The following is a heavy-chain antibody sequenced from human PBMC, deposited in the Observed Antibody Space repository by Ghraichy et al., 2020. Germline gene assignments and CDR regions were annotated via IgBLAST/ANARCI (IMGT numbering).Heavy chain of an antibody. CDR1: GFTFSSYS. J-gene: IGHJ4*02. Sequence: GESLNISCAASGFTFSSYSMNWVRQAPGKGLEWVSYISSSSSTIYYADSVKGRFTISRDNAKNSLYLQMNSLRDEDTAVYYCARGTNQGFYYWGQGTLVTVSS. CDR2: ISSSSSTI. CDR3: ARGTNQGFYY. V-gene: IGHV3-48*02. D-gene: IGHD2-2*01.